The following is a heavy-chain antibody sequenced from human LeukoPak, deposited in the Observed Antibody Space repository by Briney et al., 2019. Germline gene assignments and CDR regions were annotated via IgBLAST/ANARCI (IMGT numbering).Heavy chain of an antibody. CDR1: GGSISSYY. D-gene: IGHD3-3*01. CDR3: AREGRITIFGVVYYFDY. V-gene: IGHV4-59*12. CDR2: IYYSGST. Sequence: SETLSLTCTVSGGSISSYYWSWIRQPPGKGLEWIGYIYYSGSTNYNPSLKSRVTISVDTSKNQFSLKLSSVTAADTAVYYCAREGRITIFGVVYYFDYWXXXXXVTXSS. J-gene: IGHJ4*01.